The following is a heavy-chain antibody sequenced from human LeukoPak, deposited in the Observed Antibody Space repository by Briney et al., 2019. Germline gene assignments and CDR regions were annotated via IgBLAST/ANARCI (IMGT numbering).Heavy chain of an antibody. V-gene: IGHV3-23*01. CDR1: GFTFNTCA. J-gene: IGHJ4*02. D-gene: IGHD3-3*01. CDR2: ISESESGT. Sequence: GGSLRLSCEASGFTFNTCAMSWVRQAPGKGLEWVSAISESESGTYYADSVKGRFTISRDNSKNTLSLQMNSLRVDDTALYYCAKGVFGVNRAFDYWGQGTLVTVSS. CDR3: AKGVFGVNRAFDY.